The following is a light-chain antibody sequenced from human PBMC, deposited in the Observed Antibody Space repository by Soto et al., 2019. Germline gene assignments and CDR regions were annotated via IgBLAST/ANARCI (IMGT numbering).Light chain of an antibody. Sequence: QSALTQPPSASGTPGQRVTISCSGSSSNIGSNIVNWYQQLPGTAPKLLIYNNNQRPSGVPDRFSGSKSGTSASLAISGLQSEDGADYYCAAWDDSLNGVVFGGGTKLTVL. CDR2: NNN. V-gene: IGLV1-44*01. CDR1: SSNIGSNI. CDR3: AAWDDSLNGVV. J-gene: IGLJ2*01.